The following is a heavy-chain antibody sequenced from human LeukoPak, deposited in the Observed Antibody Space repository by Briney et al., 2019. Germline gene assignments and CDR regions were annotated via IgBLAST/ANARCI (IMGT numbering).Heavy chain of an antibody. J-gene: IGHJ3*02. CDR3: AKGRPTVTWRIDAFDI. Sequence: GGSLRLSCAASGFTFSSYGMHWVRQAPGKGLEWVAFIRYDGSNKYYADSVKGLFTISRDNSKNTLYLQMNSLRAEDTAVYYCAKGRPTVTWRIDAFDIWGQGTMVTVSS. CDR1: GFTFSSYG. V-gene: IGHV3-30*02. D-gene: IGHD4-17*01. CDR2: IRYDGSNK.